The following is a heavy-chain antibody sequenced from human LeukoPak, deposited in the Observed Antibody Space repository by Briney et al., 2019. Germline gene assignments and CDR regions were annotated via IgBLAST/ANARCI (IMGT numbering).Heavy chain of an antibody. Sequence: GGSLRLSCAASGFTFSSYGMHWVRQAPGKGLEWVAFVRCDGSDKSYADSVKGRFTISRDNSKNTLYLQMYSLRPEDTAVYYCAKGKCSSTSWYLSCYFDYWGQGTLVAVSS. D-gene: IGHD2-2*01. CDR1: GFTFSSYG. V-gene: IGHV3-30*02. CDR3: AKGKCSSTSWYLSCYFDY. CDR2: VRCDGSDK. J-gene: IGHJ4*02.